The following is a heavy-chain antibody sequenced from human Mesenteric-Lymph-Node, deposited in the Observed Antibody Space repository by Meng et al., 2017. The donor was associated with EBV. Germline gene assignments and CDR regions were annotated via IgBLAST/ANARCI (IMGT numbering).Heavy chain of an antibody. D-gene: IGHD6-19*01. CDR2: IFHSGIT. V-gene: IGHV4-4*02. Sequence: QVQLPESGPGLVKPSGTLSLTCAVSGDSLTSTNWWSWVRQPPGKGLEWIGEIFHSGITNYNPSLKSRITLSVDKSKNLFSLNLSSVTAADTAVYFCARRREYSSGWPIDYWGQGTLVTVSS. CDR1: GDSLTSTNW. CDR3: ARRREYSSGWPIDY. J-gene: IGHJ4*02.